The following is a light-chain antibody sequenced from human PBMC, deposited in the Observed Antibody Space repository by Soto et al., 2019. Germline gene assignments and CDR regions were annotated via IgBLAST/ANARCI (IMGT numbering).Light chain of an antibody. CDR2: AAS. CDR1: QGIKNY. J-gene: IGKJ1*01. Sequence: DIQMTQSPSSLSAAVGDRLTITCRASQGIKNYLAWYQQKPGKVPKLLIYAASTLEAGVPSRFSGSGSGTDFTLTITSLQPEDVATYYCQQYNSYSWTFGQGTKVEIK. V-gene: IGKV1-27*01. CDR3: QQYNSYSWT.